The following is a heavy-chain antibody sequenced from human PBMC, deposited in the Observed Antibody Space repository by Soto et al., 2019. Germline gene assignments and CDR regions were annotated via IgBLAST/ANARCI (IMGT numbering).Heavy chain of an antibody. D-gene: IGHD2-8*01. CDR1: GGSISSGGYY. V-gene: IGHV4-31*03. CDR3: AREGGYCTNGVCYGRYFDY. CDR2: IYYSGST. J-gene: IGHJ4*02. Sequence: SETLSLTCIVSGGSISSGGYYWSWIRQHPGKGLEWIGYIYYSGSTYYNPSLKSRVTISVDTSKNQFSLKLSSVTAADTAVYYCAREGGYCTNGVCYGRYFDYWGQGTLVTVSS.